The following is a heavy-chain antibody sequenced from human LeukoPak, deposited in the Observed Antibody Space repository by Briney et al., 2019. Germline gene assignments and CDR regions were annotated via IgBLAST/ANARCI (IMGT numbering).Heavy chain of an antibody. Sequence: PGGSLRLSCAASGFTFSGYSMNWVRQAPGKGLEWVSYISSSSSTIYYADSVKGRFTISRDNSKNTMYLQMNNLREEDTAVYYCTRDPILGAPDYFDYWGQGTLVTVSS. J-gene: IGHJ4*02. CDR3: TRDPILGAPDYFDY. CDR1: GFTFSGYS. V-gene: IGHV3-48*02. D-gene: IGHD1-26*01. CDR2: ISSSSSTI.